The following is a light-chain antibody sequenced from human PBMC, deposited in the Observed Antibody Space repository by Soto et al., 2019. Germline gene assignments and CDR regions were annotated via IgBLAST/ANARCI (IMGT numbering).Light chain of an antibody. CDR2: DVT. Sequence: QSALTQPASVSGSPGQSITMSCTGTSSDVGGSNHVSWYQQYPGKAPKLMIYDVTNRPSGVSNRFSGSKSGNTASLTISGLQAEDEADYYCSSETSSNTVVFGGGTKLTVL. V-gene: IGLV2-14*01. J-gene: IGLJ2*01. CDR3: SSETSSNTVV. CDR1: SSDVGGSNH.